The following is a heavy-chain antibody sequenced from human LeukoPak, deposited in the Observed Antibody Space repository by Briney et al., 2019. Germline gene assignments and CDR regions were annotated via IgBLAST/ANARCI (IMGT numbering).Heavy chain of an antibody. CDR2: IHPNSGDT. J-gene: IGHJ4*02. CDR1: GYTFTDFY. V-gene: IGHV1-2*02. CDR3: EGEDY. Sequence: GASVKVSCKASGYTFTDFYILWVRQAPGQGLEWMGWIHPNSGDTTYAQKFLGRVTMTRDTSISTAYMELSGLRSDDTAVYYCEGEDYWGQGTLVTVSS.